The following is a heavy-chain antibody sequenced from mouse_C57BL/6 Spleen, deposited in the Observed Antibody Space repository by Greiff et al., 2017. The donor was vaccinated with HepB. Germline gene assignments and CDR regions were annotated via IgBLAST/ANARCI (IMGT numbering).Heavy chain of an antibody. CDR3: ARKGGPYYFDY. Sequence: VQLQQSGAELVKPGASVKLSCKASGYTFTSYWMHWVKQRPGQGLEWIGMIHPNSGSTNYNEKFKSKATLTVDKSSSTAYMQLSSLTSEDSAVYYCARKGGPYYFDYWGQGTTLTVSS. D-gene: IGHD1-1*02. J-gene: IGHJ2*01. CDR2: IHPNSGST. V-gene: IGHV1-64*01. CDR1: GYTFTSYW.